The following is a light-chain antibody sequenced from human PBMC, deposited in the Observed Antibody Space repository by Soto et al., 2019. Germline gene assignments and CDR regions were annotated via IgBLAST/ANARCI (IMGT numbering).Light chain of an antibody. CDR1: QSIGKH. Sequence: DIQMTQSPSSLSASVGDRVTITCRASQSIGKHLNWYQQKPGKAPKFLIYSVSSLQSGAPSRFSGSGSGTDFTLTINSLQPEDFATYYCQQGYTSSITFGQGTRLEIK. CDR3: QQGYTSSIT. J-gene: IGKJ5*01. CDR2: SVS. V-gene: IGKV1-39*01.